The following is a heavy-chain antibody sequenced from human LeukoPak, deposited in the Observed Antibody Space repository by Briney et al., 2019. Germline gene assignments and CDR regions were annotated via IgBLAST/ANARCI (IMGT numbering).Heavy chain of an antibody. CDR3: AKGEAAAGTRRLDY. J-gene: IGHJ4*02. Sequence: PGGSLRLSCAASGFTFSNYAMSWVRLAPGKGLEWVSTISPSGDNTYHADSVKGRFTISRDNSKNTMYLEINSLRAEDTALYYCAKGEAAAGTRRLDYWGQGTRVTAAS. D-gene: IGHD6-13*01. V-gene: IGHV3-23*01. CDR1: GFTFSNYA. CDR2: ISPSGDNT.